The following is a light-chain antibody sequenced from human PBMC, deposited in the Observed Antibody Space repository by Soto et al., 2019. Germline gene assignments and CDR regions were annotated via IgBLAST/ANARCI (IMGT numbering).Light chain of an antibody. CDR1: SSDIGAGFG. CDR3: QSYDSSLSGSVV. V-gene: IGLV1-40*01. J-gene: IGLJ2*01. Sequence: QSVLTQPPSVSGAPGQRVTMSCTGSSSDIGAGFGVHWYQQPPGTAPKLLIFGNNNRPSGVPDRFSGSKSGTSASLAITGLQAEDEADYYCQSYDSSLSGSVVFGGGTNLTVL. CDR2: GNN.